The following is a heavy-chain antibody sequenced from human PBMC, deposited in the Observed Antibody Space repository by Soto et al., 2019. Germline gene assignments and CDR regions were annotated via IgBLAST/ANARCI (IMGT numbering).Heavy chain of an antibody. D-gene: IGHD4-17*01. CDR3: AKVEGSYGDYAFDF. CDR2: ISSEGSST. V-gene: IGHV3-74*01. CDR1: GFTFSSYW. Sequence: GGSLRLSCGASGFTFSSYWMHWVRQAPGKGLVWVSRISSEGSSTNYADSVKGRFTISRDNAKNTLYLQMNSLRGEDTAVYYCAKVEGSYGDYAFDFWGQGTLVTVSS. J-gene: IGHJ4*02.